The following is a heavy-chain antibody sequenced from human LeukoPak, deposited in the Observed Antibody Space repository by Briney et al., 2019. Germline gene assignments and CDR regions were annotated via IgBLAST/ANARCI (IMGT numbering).Heavy chain of an antibody. CDR2: INPSGGST. V-gene: IGHV1-46*01. CDR1: GYTFTSYY. Sequence: ASVKVSCKASGYTFTSYYMHWVRQAPGQGLEWMGIINPSGGSTSYAQKFQGRVTMTRDTSTSTVYMELSGLRSEDTAVYYCAKDRGYYYDSSEAIDAFDIWGQGTMVTVSS. D-gene: IGHD3-22*01. J-gene: IGHJ3*02. CDR3: AKDRGYYYDSSEAIDAFDI.